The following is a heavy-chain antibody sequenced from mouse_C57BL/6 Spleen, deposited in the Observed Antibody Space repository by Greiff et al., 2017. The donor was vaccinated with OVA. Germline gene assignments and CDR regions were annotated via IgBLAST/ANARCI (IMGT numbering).Heavy chain of an antibody. J-gene: IGHJ2*01. CDR1: GYTFTSYW. Sequence: QVQLQQSGAELAKPGASVKLSCKASGYTFTSYWMHWVKQRPGQGLEWIGYINPSSGYTKYNQKFKDKATLTADKSSSTAYMQLRSLTYEDSAVYYCASSTKVTTYYFDYWGQGTTLTVSS. CDR2: INPSSGYT. D-gene: IGHD2-2*01. V-gene: IGHV1-7*01. CDR3: ASSTKVTTYYFDY.